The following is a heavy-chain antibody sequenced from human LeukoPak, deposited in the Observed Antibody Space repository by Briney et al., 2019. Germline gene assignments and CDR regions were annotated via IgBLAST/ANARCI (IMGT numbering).Heavy chain of an antibody. CDR3: SRWGTYSSSWLGAFDI. CDR2: IKQDGSEK. V-gene: IGHV3-7*05. J-gene: IGHJ3*02. CDR1: GFTFSNYW. Sequence: GGSLRLSCAASGFTFSNYWMSWVRQAPGKGLEWVANIKQDGSEKYYVDSVKGRFTTSRDNARNSLHLQMNGLRAEDTAVYYCSRWGTYSSSWLGAFDIWGQGTMVTVSS. D-gene: IGHD6-13*01.